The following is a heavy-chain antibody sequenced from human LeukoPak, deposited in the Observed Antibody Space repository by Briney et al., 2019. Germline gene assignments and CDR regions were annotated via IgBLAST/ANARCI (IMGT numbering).Heavy chain of an antibody. CDR3: ARVHYDILTCYSYFDY. CDR2: ISAYNDNT. Sequence: ASVTVSCKASGYTFTSYGISWVRQAPGQGLEWMGWISAYNDNTNYAQKLQGRVTMTTDTSTSTAYMELRSLRSDDTAVYYCARVHYDILTCYSYFDYWGQGTLVTVSS. CDR1: GYTFTSYG. V-gene: IGHV1-18*01. J-gene: IGHJ4*02. D-gene: IGHD3-9*01.